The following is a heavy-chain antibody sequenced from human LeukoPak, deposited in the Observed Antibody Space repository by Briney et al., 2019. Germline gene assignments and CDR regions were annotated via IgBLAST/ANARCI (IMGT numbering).Heavy chain of an antibody. J-gene: IGHJ4*02. CDR3: ARDRGYSSGWSTPFDY. CDR2: ISSSSSTI. D-gene: IGHD6-19*01. Sequence: GGSLRLSCAASGFTFSSYSMNWVRQAPGKGLEWVSYISSSSSTIYYADSVKGRFTISRDKAKNSLYLQMNSLRAEDTAVYYCARDRGYSSGWSTPFDYWGQGTLVTVSS. V-gene: IGHV3-48*01. CDR1: GFTFSSYS.